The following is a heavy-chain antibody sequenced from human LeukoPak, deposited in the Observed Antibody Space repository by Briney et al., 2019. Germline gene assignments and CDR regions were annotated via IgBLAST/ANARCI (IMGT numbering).Heavy chain of an antibody. CDR3: ASLGIAVAGPSRYYFDY. CDR2: ISSSGSTI. CDR1: GFTFSSYE. Sequence: TGGSLRLSCAASGFTFSSYEMNWVRQAPGKGLEWVSYISSSGSTIYYADSVKGRFTISRDNAKNTLYLQMNSLRAEDTAVYYCASLGIAVAGPSRYYFDYWGQGTLVTVSS. D-gene: IGHD6-19*01. V-gene: IGHV3-48*03. J-gene: IGHJ4*02.